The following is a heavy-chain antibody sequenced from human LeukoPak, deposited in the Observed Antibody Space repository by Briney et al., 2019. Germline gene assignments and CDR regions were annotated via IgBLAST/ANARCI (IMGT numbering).Heavy chain of an antibody. J-gene: IGHJ4*02. CDR2: IWNDGSSI. CDR3: AGGGLYGDYSFYFDS. D-gene: IGHD4-17*01. Sequence: PGRSLRLSCAASGFTFSDYAMHWVRQAPGKGLEWVAIIWNDGSSIYYADSAKGRFTISRDNSKNTLYLQMNSLRAEDAAVYYCAGGGLYGDYSFYFDSWGQGTLVTVSS. V-gene: IGHV3-33*01. CDR1: GFTFSDYA.